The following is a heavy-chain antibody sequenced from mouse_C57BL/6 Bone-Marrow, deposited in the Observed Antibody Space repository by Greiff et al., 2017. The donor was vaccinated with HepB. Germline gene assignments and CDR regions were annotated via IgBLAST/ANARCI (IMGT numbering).Heavy chain of an antibody. Sequence: EVKLMESGAELVKPGASVKLSCTASGFNIKDYYMHWVKQRTEQGLEWIGRIDPEDGETKYAPKFQGKAPITADTSSNTAYLPLSSLTSEDTAVYYCARGGLERAWFAYWGQGTLVTVSA. CDR2: IDPEDGET. D-gene: IGHD2-4*01. J-gene: IGHJ3*01. CDR1: GFNIKDYY. V-gene: IGHV14-2*01. CDR3: ARGGLERAWFAY.